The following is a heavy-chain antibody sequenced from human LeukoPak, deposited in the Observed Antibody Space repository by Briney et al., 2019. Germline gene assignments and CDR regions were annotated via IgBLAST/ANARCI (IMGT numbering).Heavy chain of an antibody. V-gene: IGHV4-34*01. Sequence: PSETLSLTCAVYGGSFSGYYWSWIRQPPGKGLEWIGEINHSGSTNYNPSLKSRVTISVDTSKNQFSLKLSSVTAADTAVYYCARLGGSSSSDWFDPWGQGTLVTVSS. J-gene: IGHJ5*02. CDR3: ARLGGSSSSDWFDP. D-gene: IGHD6-6*01. CDR2: INHSGST. CDR1: GGSFSGYY.